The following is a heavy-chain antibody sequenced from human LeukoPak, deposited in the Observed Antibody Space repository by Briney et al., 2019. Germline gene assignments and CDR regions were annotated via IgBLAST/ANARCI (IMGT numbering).Heavy chain of an antibody. J-gene: IGHJ6*03. V-gene: IGHV1-69*05. Sequence: SVKVSCKASGGTFSSYAISWVRQAPGQGLEWMGRIIPIFGTANYAQKFQGRVTITTDESTSTAYMELSSLRSEDTAVYYRARASIVVVPAAAYYYYYMDVWGKGTTVTVSS. CDR2: IIPIFGTA. CDR3: ARASIVVVPAAAYYYYYMDV. CDR1: GGTFSSYA. D-gene: IGHD2-2*01.